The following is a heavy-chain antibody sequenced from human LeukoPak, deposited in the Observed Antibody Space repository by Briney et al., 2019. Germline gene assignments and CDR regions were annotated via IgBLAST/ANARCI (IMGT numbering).Heavy chain of an antibody. Sequence: SETLSLTCAVSGGSISSSNWWSWVRQPPGKGLEWIGEIYHSGSTNYNPSLKSRVTISVDKSKNQFSLKLSSVSAADTAVYYCTRPYYYDSSGYPDYWGQGTLVTVSS. J-gene: IGHJ4*02. CDR1: GGSISSSNW. V-gene: IGHV4-4*02. D-gene: IGHD3-22*01. CDR2: IYHSGST. CDR3: TRPYYYDSSGYPDY.